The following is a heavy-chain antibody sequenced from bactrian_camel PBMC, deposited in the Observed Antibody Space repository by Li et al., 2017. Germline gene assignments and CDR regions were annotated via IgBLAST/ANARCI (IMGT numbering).Heavy chain of an antibody. V-gene: IGHV3S57*01. CDR1: GFTSKRCG. D-gene: IGHD3*01. CDR3: AAGPRGGWALCSAAGFKSAGFPY. Sequence: HVQLVESGGGSVQAGGSLRLSCTAPGFTSKRCGIYWYRQAAGKEREWVSSIGTFDRIDYADSVKGRFTVSQDPVRNTLYLQMNSLKPDDGAMYYCAAGPRGGWALCSAAGFKSAGFPYWGQGTQVTVS. J-gene: IGHJ4*01. CDR2: IGTFDRI.